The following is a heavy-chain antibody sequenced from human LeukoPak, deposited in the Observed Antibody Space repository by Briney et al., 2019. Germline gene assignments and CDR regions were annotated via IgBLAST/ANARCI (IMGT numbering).Heavy chain of an antibody. Sequence: SQTLSLTCTVSGGSISSGDYYWSWIRQPPGKGLEWIGHTHYSGITYYSPSLKSRLTISVDTSKNQFSLKLSSVTAADTAVYHCARVRAYSSSWYYFDYWGQGTPVTVSS. V-gene: IGHV4-30-4*08. CDR1: GGSISSGDYY. CDR2: THYSGIT. CDR3: ARVRAYSSSWYYFDY. J-gene: IGHJ4*02. D-gene: IGHD6-13*01.